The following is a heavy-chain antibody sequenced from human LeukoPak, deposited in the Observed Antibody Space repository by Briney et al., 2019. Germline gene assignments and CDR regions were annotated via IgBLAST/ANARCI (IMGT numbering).Heavy chain of an antibody. D-gene: IGHD2-2*02. V-gene: IGHV4-39*01. Sequence: SETLSLTCAVYGGSLSGHYWSWIRQPPGKGLEWIGSIYYSGSTYYNPSLKSRVTMSVDTSKNQFSLKLSSVTAADTAVYYCARQYCSSTSCYKPHYYYYMDVWGKGTTVTVSS. CDR1: GGSLSGHY. CDR2: IYYSGST. CDR3: ARQYCSSTSCYKPHYYYYMDV. J-gene: IGHJ6*03.